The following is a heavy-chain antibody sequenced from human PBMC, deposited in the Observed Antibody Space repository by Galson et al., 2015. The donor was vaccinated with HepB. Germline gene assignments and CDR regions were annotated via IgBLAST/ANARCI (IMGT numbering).Heavy chain of an antibody. V-gene: IGHV3-30*04. CDR3: ARAGGSGYYYYYYGMDV. Sequence: SLRLSCAASGFTFSSYAMHWVRQAPGKGLEWVAVISYDGSNKYYADSVKGRFTISRDNSKNTLYLQMNSLRAEDTAVYYCARAGGSGYYYYYYGMDVWGQGTTVTVSS. CDR2: ISYDGSNK. J-gene: IGHJ6*02. CDR1: GFTFSSYA. D-gene: IGHD3-22*01.